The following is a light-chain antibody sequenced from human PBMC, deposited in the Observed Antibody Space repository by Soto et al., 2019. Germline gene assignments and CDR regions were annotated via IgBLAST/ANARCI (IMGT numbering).Light chain of an antibody. CDR3: QQRSNWPPVT. J-gene: IGKJ4*01. CDR1: QSVSSY. Sequence: EIVLTQSPGTLSLSPGERATLSCRASQSVSSYLAWYQQKPGQAPRLLIYDASNSATGIPARFSGSGSGTDFTLTISSLEPEDFAIYYCQQRSNWPPVTLGGGTKVEIK. CDR2: DAS. V-gene: IGKV3-11*01.